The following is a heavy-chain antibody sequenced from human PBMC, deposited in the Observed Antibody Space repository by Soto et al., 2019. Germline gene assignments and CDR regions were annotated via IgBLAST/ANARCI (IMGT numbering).Heavy chain of an antibody. CDR3: ARVTGVVAATFLYYYYGMDV. V-gene: IGHV4-34*01. J-gene: IGHJ6*02. D-gene: IGHD2-15*01. CDR1: GGSFSGYY. Sequence: PSETLSLTCAVYGGSFSGYYWSWIRQPPGKGLEWIGEINHSGSTNYNPSLKSRVTISVDTSKNQFSLNLSSVTAADTAVYYCARVTGVVAATFLYYYYGMDVWGQGTTVTVSS. CDR2: INHSGST.